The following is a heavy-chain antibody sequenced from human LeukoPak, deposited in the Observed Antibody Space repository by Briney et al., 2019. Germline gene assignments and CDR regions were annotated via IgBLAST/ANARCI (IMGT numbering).Heavy chain of an antibody. V-gene: IGHV3-30*18. CDR3: AKGVSRGVDPTGLEY. J-gene: IGHJ4*02. CDR2: ISYDGSDR. CDR1: GFTFSSYG. Sequence: PGKSLRLSCVASGFTFSSYGMHWVRQAPGKGPEWVAVISYDGSDRYYANFVKGRFTISRDNPKNTLFLQTNSMRPEDTAVYYCAKGVSRGVDPTGLEYWGQGTLVTVSS. D-gene: IGHD1-1*01.